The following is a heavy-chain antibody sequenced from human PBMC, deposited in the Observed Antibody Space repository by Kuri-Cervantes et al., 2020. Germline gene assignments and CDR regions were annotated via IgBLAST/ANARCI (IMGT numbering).Heavy chain of an antibody. V-gene: IGHV4-34*01. J-gene: IGHJ5*02. CDR2: INHSGST. CDR1: GGSFSGYY. CDR3: ARQTSGWFDP. D-gene: IGHD3-10*01. Sequence: GSLRLSCAVYGGSFSGYYWSWIRQPPGKGLEWTGEINHSGSTNYNPSLKSRVTISVGTSKNQFSLKLSSVTAADTAVYYCARQTSGWFDPWGQGTRVTVSS.